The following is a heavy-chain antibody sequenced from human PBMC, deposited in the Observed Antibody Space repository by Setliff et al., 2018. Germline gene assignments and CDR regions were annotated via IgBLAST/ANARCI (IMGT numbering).Heavy chain of an antibody. D-gene: IGHD3-22*01. Sequence: KPSETLSLTCTVSGGSISSHYWSWIRQPAGKGLEWIGRIFGSGSTNYNPSLKSRVTISVDKSKNQFSLKLSSVTAADTAVYYCARAPRYFDSTGSYFDGWGQGTLVTV. V-gene: IGHV4-4*07. CDR3: ARAPRYFDSTGSYFDG. CDR2: IFGSGST. J-gene: IGHJ4*02. CDR1: GGSISSHY.